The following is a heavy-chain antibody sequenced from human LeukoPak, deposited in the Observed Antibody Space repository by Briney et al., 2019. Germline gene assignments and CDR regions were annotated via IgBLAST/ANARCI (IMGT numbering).Heavy chain of an antibody. Sequence: ASVKVSCKASGYTFTGYYMHWVRQAPGQGLEWMGRINPNSGGTNYAQKFQGRVTMTRDTSISTAYMELRRLRSDDTAVYYCARVNRGYSGYEFSYWGQGTLVTVSS. D-gene: IGHD5-12*01. CDR3: ARVNRGYSGYEFSY. J-gene: IGHJ4*02. V-gene: IGHV1-2*06. CDR1: GYTFTGYY. CDR2: INPNSGGT.